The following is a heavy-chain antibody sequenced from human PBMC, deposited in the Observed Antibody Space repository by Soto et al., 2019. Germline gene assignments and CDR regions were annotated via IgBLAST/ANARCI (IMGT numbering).Heavy chain of an antibody. Sequence: SQTLSLTCATSGDSVSSNSAAWNWIRQSPSRGLEWLGRTYYRSKWYNDYAVSVKSRITINPDTSKNQFSLQLNSVTPEDTAVYYCAREAVAGFYYYYGMDVWGQGTTVTVSS. CDR3: AREAVAGFYYYYGMDV. V-gene: IGHV6-1*01. CDR2: TYYRSKWYN. D-gene: IGHD6-19*01. CDR1: GDSVSSNSAA. J-gene: IGHJ6*02.